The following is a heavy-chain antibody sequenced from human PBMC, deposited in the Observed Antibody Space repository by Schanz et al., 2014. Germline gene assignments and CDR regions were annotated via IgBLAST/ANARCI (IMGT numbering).Heavy chain of an antibody. CDR3: ARDRDAGGYDS. CDR1: GFTFSSYT. V-gene: IGHV3-21*01. Sequence: EVQLVESGGGLVKPGDSLRLSCAASGFTFSSYTMKWVRQAPGKGLEWVSSISSTSTYLYYADSVKGRFTISRDNAKNSVYLQMHSLRAEDTALYYCARDRDAGGYDSWGQGTLVTVSS. D-gene: IGHD2-8*02. CDR2: ISSTSTYL. J-gene: IGHJ5*01.